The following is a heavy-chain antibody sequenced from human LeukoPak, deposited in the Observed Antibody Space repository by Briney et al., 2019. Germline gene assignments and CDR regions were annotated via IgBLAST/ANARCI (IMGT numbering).Heavy chain of an antibody. Sequence: GGSLRLSCAASGVTFSSYSMNWVREAPGEGLEWVSSISSSSSYIYYADSVKGRFTISRDNAKNSLYLQMNSLRAEDTAVYYCARDMVVENSCYLCYYGMDVWGQGTTVTVSS. V-gene: IGHV3-21*01. CDR1: GVTFSSYS. CDR3: ARDMVVENSCYLCYYGMDV. J-gene: IGHJ6*02. CDR2: ISSSSSYI. D-gene: IGHD2-2*01.